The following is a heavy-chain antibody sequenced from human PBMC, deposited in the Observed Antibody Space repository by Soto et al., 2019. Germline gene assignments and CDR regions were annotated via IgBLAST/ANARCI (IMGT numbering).Heavy chain of an antibody. V-gene: IGHV4-4*07. CDR2: IYIRGTT. D-gene: IGHD3-10*02. CDR1: AASVRSYF. J-gene: IGHJ5*02. Sequence: PSETLSLACSVSAASVRSYFWSCVRQPAGEGLEWIGHIYIRGTTSYNPSLEGRFTLSLDTSKNQVSLVVISVTAADTAVYYCARNPYVRGNYYFFDPWGPGTLGTVSS. CDR3: ARNPYVRGNYYFFDP.